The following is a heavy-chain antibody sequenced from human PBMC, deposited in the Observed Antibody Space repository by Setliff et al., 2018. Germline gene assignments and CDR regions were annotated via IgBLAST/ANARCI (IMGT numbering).Heavy chain of an antibody. CDR3: IRDTSGRDAFDI. D-gene: IGHD6-19*01. Sequence: GGSLRLSCAASGFTFSSYAMTWVRQAPGKGLEWVSGISGYGSRTYYADSVKGRSTISRDNSQNTVYLQMNSLRAEDTAVYYCIRDTSGRDAFDIWGQGTMVTVSS. J-gene: IGHJ3*02. CDR2: ISGYGSRT. CDR1: GFTFSSYA. V-gene: IGHV3-23*01.